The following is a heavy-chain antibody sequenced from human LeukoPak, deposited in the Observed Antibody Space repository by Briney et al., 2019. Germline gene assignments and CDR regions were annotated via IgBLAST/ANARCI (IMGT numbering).Heavy chain of an antibody. CDR2: ISYDGSNK. D-gene: IGHD3-16*01. Sequence: QSGGSLRLSCAAAGFTFSSYGMHWVRQAPVKGLEWVAVISYDGSNKYYADSVKGRFTISRDNAKNSLYLQMNSLRAEDTAVYYCARGGERLGELWPLYWGQGTLVTVSS. CDR1: GFTFSSYG. J-gene: IGHJ4*02. CDR3: ARGGERLGELWPLY. V-gene: IGHV3-30*03.